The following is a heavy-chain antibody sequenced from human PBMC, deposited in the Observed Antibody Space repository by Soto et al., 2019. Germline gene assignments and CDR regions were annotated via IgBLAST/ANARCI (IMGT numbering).Heavy chain of an antibody. CDR3: ASSYGSGYRAFDY. Sequence: QVQLVQSGAEVKKPGSSVRVSCKASGDTFSFYSITWVRQAPGLGLEWMGRINPILSMSNYAQRFQGRVTVTADKSTSTAYMELSRLRSEDTAMYYCASSYGSGYRAFDYWGQGALVTVSS. CDR2: INPILSMS. V-gene: IGHV1-69*02. J-gene: IGHJ4*02. CDR1: GDTFSFYS. D-gene: IGHD3-10*01.